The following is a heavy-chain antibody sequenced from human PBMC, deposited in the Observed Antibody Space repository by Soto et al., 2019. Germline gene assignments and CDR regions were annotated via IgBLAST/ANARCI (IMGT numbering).Heavy chain of an antibody. D-gene: IGHD3-9*01. CDR1: GYTFTGYY. CDR2: INPNSGGT. CDR3: ARGYYDILTGRYYYYGMDV. Sequence: ASVNVSCEAFGYTFTGYYMHWVRQAPGQGLEWMGWINPNSGGTNYAQKFQGWVTMTRDTSISTAYMELSRLRSDDTAVYYCARGYYDILTGRYYYYGMDVWGQGTTVTVSS. V-gene: IGHV1-2*04. J-gene: IGHJ6*02.